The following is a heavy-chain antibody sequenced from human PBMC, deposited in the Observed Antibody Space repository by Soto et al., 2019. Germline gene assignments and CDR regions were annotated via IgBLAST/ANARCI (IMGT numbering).Heavy chain of an antibody. CDR2: IYSGGTT. CDR1: GLTVSSNY. D-gene: IGHD1-20*01. J-gene: IGHJ4*02. V-gene: IGHV3-53*01. CDR3: ARGFNWIDY. Sequence: QPGVSLRLSCAAAGLTVSSNYMTWVRQAPGKGLEWVSVIYSGGTTYYVDSAKGRFTISRDNSKNTLYLQMNSLRAEDKAVYYCARGFNWIDYWGQGSLVNVSS.